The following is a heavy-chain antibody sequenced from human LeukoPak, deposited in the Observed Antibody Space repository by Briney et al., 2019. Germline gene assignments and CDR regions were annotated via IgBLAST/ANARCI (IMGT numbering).Heavy chain of an antibody. CDR3: ARDGPAAAGDAFDI. Sequence: PSETLSLTCAVYGGSFSGYYWSWIRQPPGKGLEWIGEINHSGSTNYNPSLKSRVTISVDTSKNQFSLKLSSVTATDTAVYYCARDGPAAAGDAFDIWGQGTMVTVSS. CDR1: GGSFSGYY. V-gene: IGHV4-34*01. CDR2: INHSGST. J-gene: IGHJ3*02. D-gene: IGHD6-13*01.